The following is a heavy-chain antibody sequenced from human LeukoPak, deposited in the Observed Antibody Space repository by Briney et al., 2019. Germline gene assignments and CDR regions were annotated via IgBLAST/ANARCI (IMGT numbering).Heavy chain of an antibody. V-gene: IGHV4-39*07. D-gene: IGHD1-26*01. CDR2: MYYRGST. CDR3: ATTTIRLGY. J-gene: IGHJ4*02. CDR1: GGSISSSSHY. Sequence: SETLSLTCTVSGGSISSSSHYWGSIRQPPGQGVEWIGSMYYRGSTYHNPSLKSRVTISVDTSKNQFSLKLSSVTAADTAVYYCATTTIRLGYWGQGSLVTVSS.